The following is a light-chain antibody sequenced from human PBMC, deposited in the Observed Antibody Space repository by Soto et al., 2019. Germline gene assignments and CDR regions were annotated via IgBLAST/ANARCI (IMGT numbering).Light chain of an antibody. CDR1: QSGSSN. CDR2: GAY. CDR3: QQYNNLPFT. V-gene: IGKV3-15*01. Sequence: EIVMTQSPATLSVYPGERATLSCRASQSGSSNLAWYQQKPGQAPRLLIYGAYTRATGIPARFSGSGSGTEFTLTISSLESEDFAVYYCQQYNNLPFTFGPGTKVDIK. J-gene: IGKJ3*01.